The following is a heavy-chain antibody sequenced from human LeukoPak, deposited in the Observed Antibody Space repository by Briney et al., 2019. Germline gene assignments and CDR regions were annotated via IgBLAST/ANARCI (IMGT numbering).Heavy chain of an antibody. V-gene: IGHV1-18*01. CDR2: ISGYNGNT. CDR1: GYTFTNYG. D-gene: IGHD5-12*01. CDR3: AREPRYSDYDRVLDY. J-gene: IGHJ4*02. Sequence: ASVKVSCKASGYTFTNYGISWVRQAPGQGLEWMGWISGYNGNTNYAQKFQGRITMTTDTSTSTGYMELNSLRSEDTAMYYCAREPRYSDYDRVLDYWGQGTLVTVSS.